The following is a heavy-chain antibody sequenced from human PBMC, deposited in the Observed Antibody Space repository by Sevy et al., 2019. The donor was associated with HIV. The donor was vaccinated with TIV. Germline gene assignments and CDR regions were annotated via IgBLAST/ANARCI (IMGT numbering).Heavy chain of an antibody. CDR3: VRIAVAGISDY. CDR2: IKQDGSEK. D-gene: IGHD6-19*01. CDR1: GFTFSSYW. J-gene: IGHJ4*02. Sequence: GGSLRLSCAASGFTFSSYWMSWVRQAPGKGLEWVANIKQDGSEKYYVDSVKGRFTISRDNAKNSLYLQMNSLRAEDTAVYYCVRIAVAGISDYWGQGTLVTVSS. V-gene: IGHV3-7*01.